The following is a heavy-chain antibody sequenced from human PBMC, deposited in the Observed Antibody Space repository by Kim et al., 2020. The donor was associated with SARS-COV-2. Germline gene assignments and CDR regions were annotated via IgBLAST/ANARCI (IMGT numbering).Heavy chain of an antibody. J-gene: IGHJ3*02. Sequence: GESLKISCKGSGYSFSGYWIGWVRQKPGKGLEWMGTFYPGDSESKYNPSFQGQITMSADKSISTAYLQWSSLKVSDTAMYYCASYGSRRTDAFDIWGQGTMVTVSS. CDR2: FYPGDSES. D-gene: IGHD3-10*01. CDR3: ASYGSRRTDAFDI. V-gene: IGHV5-51*01. CDR1: GYSFSGYW.